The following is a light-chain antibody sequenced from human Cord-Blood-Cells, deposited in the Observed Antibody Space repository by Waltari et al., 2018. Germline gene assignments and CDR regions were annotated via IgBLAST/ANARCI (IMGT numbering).Light chain of an antibody. CDR3: QQSYSTPYT. CDR2: AAS. Sequence: DIQMTQSPSSLSASVGDRVIITCPASQSISSDLNWYQQKPGKAPKLLIYAASSLQSGVPSRFSGSGSGTDFTLTISSLQPEDFATYYCQQSYSTPYTFGQGTKLEIK. CDR1: QSISSD. J-gene: IGKJ2*01. V-gene: IGKV1-39*01.